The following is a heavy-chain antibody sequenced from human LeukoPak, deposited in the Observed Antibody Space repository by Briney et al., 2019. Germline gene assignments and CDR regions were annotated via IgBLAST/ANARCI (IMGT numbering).Heavy chain of an antibody. CDR2: IYYSGST. D-gene: IGHD2-15*01. J-gene: IGHJ5*02. Sequence: SETLSLTCTVSGVSISSGGYYWSWIRQHPGKGLEWIGYIYYSGSTYYNPSLKSRVTISVDTSKNQFSLKLSSVTAADTAVYYCASTLVADNWFDPWGQGTLVTVSS. CDR3: ASTLVADNWFDP. V-gene: IGHV4-31*03. CDR1: GVSISSGGYY.